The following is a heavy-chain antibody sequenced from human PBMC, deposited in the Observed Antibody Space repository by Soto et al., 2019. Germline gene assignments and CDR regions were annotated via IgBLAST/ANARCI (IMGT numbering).Heavy chain of an antibody. J-gene: IGHJ4*02. CDR1: GFTFGDYA. V-gene: IGHV3-49*03. CDR3: SRGPRNNRGAPLDY. CDR2: ITSKRYGGTT. D-gene: IGHD3-10*01. Sequence: EVQLVESGGGLEQPGRSLRLSCTASGFTFGDYAMIWFRQAPGKGLAWVGFITSKRYGGTTEYAASVKGRFTISRDDSKSIAYLQMNSLKIDDTAVYHCSRGPRNNRGAPLDYWGQGTLVTVSS.